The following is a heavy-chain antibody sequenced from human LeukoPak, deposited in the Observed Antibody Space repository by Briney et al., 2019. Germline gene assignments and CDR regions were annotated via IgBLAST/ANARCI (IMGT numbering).Heavy chain of an antibody. V-gene: IGHV3-33*06. CDR3: AKETSGYSSSWYWAH. CDR1: GFTFSSYG. J-gene: IGHJ4*02. Sequence: PGRSLRLSCAASGFTFSSYGMHWVRQAPGKGLEWVAVIWYDGSNKYYADSVKGRFTISRDNSKNTLYLQMNSLRAEDTAVYYCAKETSGYSSSWYWAHWSQGTLVTVSS. D-gene: IGHD6-13*01. CDR2: IWYDGSNK.